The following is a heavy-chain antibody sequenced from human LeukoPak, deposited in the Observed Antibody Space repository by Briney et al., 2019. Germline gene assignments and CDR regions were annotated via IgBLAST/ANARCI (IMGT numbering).Heavy chain of an antibody. CDR1: GGSISSSSYY. Sequence: SETLSLTCTVSGGSISSSSYYWGWIRQPPGKGLEWIGSIYYSGSTYYNPSLKSRVTISVDTPKNQFSLKLSSVTAADTAVYYCARREGPAAPNWFNPWGQGTLVTVSS. CDR2: IYYSGST. J-gene: IGHJ5*02. CDR3: ARREGPAAPNWFNP. D-gene: IGHD2-2*01. V-gene: IGHV4-39*01.